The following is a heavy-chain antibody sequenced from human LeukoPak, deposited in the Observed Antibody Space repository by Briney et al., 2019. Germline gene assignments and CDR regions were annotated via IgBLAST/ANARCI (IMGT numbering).Heavy chain of an antibody. D-gene: IGHD6-19*01. Sequence: SETLSLTCTVSGGSFTSGTYYWSWIRQPAGKGLEWIGRIYTSGTTNYNPSLKSRVTISVDTSKSQFSLKLSSVIAADTAVYYCARARVAVAGEDYFDYWGQGTLVTVSS. CDR3: ARARVAVAGEDYFDY. CDR2: IYTSGTT. J-gene: IGHJ4*02. V-gene: IGHV4-61*02. CDR1: GGSFTSGTYY.